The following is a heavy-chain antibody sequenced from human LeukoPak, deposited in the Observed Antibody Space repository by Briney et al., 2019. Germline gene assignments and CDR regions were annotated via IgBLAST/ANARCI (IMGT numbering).Heavy chain of an antibody. V-gene: IGHV3-21*01. CDR2: ISSSSSCI. Sequence: PGGSLRLSCAASEFTFSTYSMNWVRQAPGKGLEWVSSISSSSSCIYYADSVKGRFRISRDNAKNSLYLQMNSLRAEDTAVYYCARGENNYGYYYFDYWGQGTLVTVSS. D-gene: IGHD5-18*01. J-gene: IGHJ4*02. CDR1: EFTFSTYS. CDR3: ARGENNYGYYYFDY.